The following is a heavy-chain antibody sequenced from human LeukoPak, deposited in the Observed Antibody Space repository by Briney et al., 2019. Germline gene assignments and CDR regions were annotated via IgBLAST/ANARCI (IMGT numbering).Heavy chain of an antibody. CDR1: GFTFSSYN. J-gene: IGHJ4*02. Sequence: GGSLRLSCVVSGFTFSSYNMNWVRQAPGKGLEWVSSIGTSNSYIYYADSVTGRFTISRDNAKNSLYLQMNSLRAEDTAVYYCARRATTERGHSYGLDYWGQGTLVTVSS. CDR2: IGTSNSYI. CDR3: ARRATTERGHSYGLDY. V-gene: IGHV3-21*01. D-gene: IGHD5-18*01.